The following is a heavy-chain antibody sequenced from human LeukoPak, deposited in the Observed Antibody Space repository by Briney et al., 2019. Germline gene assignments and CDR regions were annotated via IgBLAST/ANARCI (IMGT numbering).Heavy chain of an antibody. CDR2: IYYSGST. D-gene: IGHD6-13*01. V-gene: IGHV4-31*03. CDR3: ARDRGSYSSSRPWFDP. J-gene: IGHJ5*02. CDR1: GGSISSGGYY. Sequence: SETLSLTCTVSGGSISSGGYYWSWIRQHPGKGLEWIGYIYYSGSTYYNPPLKSRVTISVDTSKNQFSLKLSSVTAADTAVYYCARDRGSYSSSRPWFDPWGQGTLVTVSS.